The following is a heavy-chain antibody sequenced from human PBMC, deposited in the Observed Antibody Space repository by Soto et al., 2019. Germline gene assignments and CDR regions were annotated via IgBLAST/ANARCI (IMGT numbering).Heavy chain of an antibody. V-gene: IGHV3-7*01. CDR1: GFTFSTSW. CDR3: AKVGDTAMVRWLVDQPHLDY. Sequence: EVQLVESGGGLVQPGGSLRLSCAASGFTFSTSWMNWVRQAPGKGLEWVAGIKEDGSEKYYVDSVKGRFTISKDNSKNTLYLQMNSLRAEDTAVYYCAKVGDTAMVRWLVDQPHLDYWGQGTLVTVSS. J-gene: IGHJ4*02. CDR2: IKEDGSEK. D-gene: IGHD5-18*01.